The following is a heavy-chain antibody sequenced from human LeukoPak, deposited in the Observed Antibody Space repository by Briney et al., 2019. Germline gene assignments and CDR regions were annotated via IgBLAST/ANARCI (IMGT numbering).Heavy chain of an antibody. V-gene: IGHV4-59*01. J-gene: IGHJ5*02. D-gene: IGHD3-22*01. Sequence: SETLSLTCTISGGSISSYHWSWIRQPPGKGLEWIGYVYYSGSTNYLPSLKGRVTISVDTSKNQFSLKLRSVTAADTAVYYCARAGTPITMIVVESNWFDPWGQGTLVTVSS. CDR1: GGSISSYH. CDR3: ARAGTPITMIVVESNWFDP. CDR2: VYYSGST.